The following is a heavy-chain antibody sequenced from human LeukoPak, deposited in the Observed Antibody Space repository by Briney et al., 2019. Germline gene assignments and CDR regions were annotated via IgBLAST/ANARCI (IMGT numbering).Heavy chain of an antibody. Sequence: GGSLRLSCAASGFTFSSYAMSWVRQAPGKGLEWVSAISGSGGSTYYADSAKGRFTISRDNSKNTLYLQMNSLRAEDTAVYYCAKGAIDSSSWYSWLDDYWGQGTLVTVSS. CDR1: GFTFSSYA. CDR2: ISGSGGST. CDR3: AKGAIDSSSWYSWLDDY. V-gene: IGHV3-23*01. D-gene: IGHD6-13*01. J-gene: IGHJ4*02.